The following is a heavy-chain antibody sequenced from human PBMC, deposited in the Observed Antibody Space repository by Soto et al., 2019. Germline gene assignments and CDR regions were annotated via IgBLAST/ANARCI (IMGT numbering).Heavy chain of an antibody. Sequence: GGSLRLSCAASGFSVSSHHMSWVRQAPGKGLEWVSGIDSDAKTFYADSVKGRFTISRDNSKNTLFLQVNRLRAEDTAVYFCARDGYSYALNYWGQGTLVTVSS. V-gene: IGHV3-53*01. J-gene: IGHJ4*02. CDR3: ARDGYSYALNY. CDR1: GFSVSSHH. D-gene: IGHD5-18*01. CDR2: IDSDAKT.